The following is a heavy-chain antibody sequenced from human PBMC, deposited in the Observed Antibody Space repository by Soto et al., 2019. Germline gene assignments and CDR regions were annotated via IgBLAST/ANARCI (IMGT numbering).Heavy chain of an antibody. V-gene: IGHV1-69*02. Sequence: QVQLVQSGAEVKKPGSSVKVSCKASGGTFSSSIINWVRQAPGQGLEWMGRIIPILGIAKYAQKFQGRVTITADKSTSTAYMELSSLRSEDTAVYYCARGLHYDSISLDDYWGQGTLVTVSS. D-gene: IGHD3-22*01. J-gene: IGHJ4*02. CDR1: GGTFSSSI. CDR3: ARGLHYDSISLDDY. CDR2: IIPILGIA.